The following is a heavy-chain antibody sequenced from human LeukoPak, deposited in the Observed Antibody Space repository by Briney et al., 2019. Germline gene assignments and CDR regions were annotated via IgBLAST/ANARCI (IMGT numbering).Heavy chain of an antibody. CDR3: ARGYDLDNDY. D-gene: IGHD3-3*01. CDR2: LNPNSGGT. V-gene: IGHV1-2*06. J-gene: IGHJ4*02. Sequence: GASVKVSCQASGYTFTGHYMHWVRQAPGQGLEWMGRLNPNSGGTNYAQKFQGRVTMTRDTSISTAYMELSRLRSDDTAVYYCARGYDLDNDYWGQGTLVIVSS. CDR1: GYTFTGHY.